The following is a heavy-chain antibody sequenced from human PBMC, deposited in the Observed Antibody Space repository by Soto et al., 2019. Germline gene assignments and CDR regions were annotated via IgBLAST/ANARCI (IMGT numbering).Heavy chain of an antibody. Sequence: QVQLQESGPGLVKPSQTLSLTCSVSGGSISSGGYYWSWIRQHPEKGLEWIGYIYYSGSTNYNPSLKSGVIMSVDTSSNRFSLDLRSVTAADTAIYYCARHSASWQWFDYWGQGTLVTVSS. CDR2: IYYSGST. CDR3: ARHSASWQWFDY. V-gene: IGHV4-31*03. J-gene: IGHJ5*01. D-gene: IGHD1-26*01. CDR1: GGSISSGGYY.